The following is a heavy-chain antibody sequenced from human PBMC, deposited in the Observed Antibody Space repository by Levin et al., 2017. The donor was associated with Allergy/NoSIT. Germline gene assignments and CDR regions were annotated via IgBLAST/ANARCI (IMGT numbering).Heavy chain of an antibody. D-gene: IGHD3-16*01. CDR1: GYTFTGYY. J-gene: IGHJ6*02. Sequence: ASVKVSCKASGYTFTGYYMHWVRQAPGQGLEWMGWINPNSGGTNYAQKFQGRVTMTRDTSISTAYMELSRLRSDDTAVYYCAREGWGKTAWSLDYYYYGMDVWGQGTTVTVSS. CDR2: INPNSGGT. V-gene: IGHV1-2*02. CDR3: AREGWGKTAWSLDYYYYGMDV.